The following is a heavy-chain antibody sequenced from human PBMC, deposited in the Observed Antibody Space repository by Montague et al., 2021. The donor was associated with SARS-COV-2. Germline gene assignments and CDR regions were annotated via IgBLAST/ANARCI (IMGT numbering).Heavy chain of an antibody. Sequence: SETLSLTCSVTGDSIVTTGYYWAWIRQPPGKGLEWIGSIHHSGKSYYSPSLKSRVTIPIDTSRSHFSLNLNSVTAADTAVFFCARQSSPYYYFDFWGLGTLLTVSS. CDR1: GDSIVTTGYY. CDR2: IHHSGKS. D-gene: IGHD3-10*01. CDR3: ARQSSPYYYFDF. J-gene: IGHJ4*02. V-gene: IGHV4-39*01.